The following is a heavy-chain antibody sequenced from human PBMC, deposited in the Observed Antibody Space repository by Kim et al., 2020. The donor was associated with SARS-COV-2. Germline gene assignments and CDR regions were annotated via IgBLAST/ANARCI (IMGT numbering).Heavy chain of an antibody. CDR2: HSGST. J-gene: IGHJ4*02. D-gene: IGHD6-13*01. CDR3: ANIAAAS. Sequence: HSGSTNYNPSLKSRVTISVDKSKNQFSLKLSSVTAADTAVYYCANIAAASWGQGTLVTVSS. V-gene: IGHV4-4*02.